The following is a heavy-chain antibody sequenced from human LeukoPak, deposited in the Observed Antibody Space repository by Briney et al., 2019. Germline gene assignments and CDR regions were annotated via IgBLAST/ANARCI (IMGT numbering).Heavy chain of an antibody. V-gene: IGHV3-23*01. CDR1: GLTFSGYA. J-gene: IGHJ4*02. D-gene: IGHD3-10*01. Sequence: GGSLRLSCAASGLTFSGYAMSWVRQAPGKGLEWVSAINTGGDGTFYADSVKGRFTISRDNSMNTQYLQMYSLRAEDTAVFYCATFGSGSRRTNSFDYWGQGTLVIVSS. CDR3: ATFGSGSRRTNSFDY. CDR2: INTGGDGT.